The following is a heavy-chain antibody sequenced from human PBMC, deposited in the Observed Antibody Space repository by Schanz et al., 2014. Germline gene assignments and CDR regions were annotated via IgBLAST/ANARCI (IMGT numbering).Heavy chain of an antibody. J-gene: IGHJ3*02. D-gene: IGHD3-3*01. CDR3: ARVGGTYYDFWSGVPPTVMHDGFDI. V-gene: IGHV3-23*04. Sequence: EVQLVESGGGLVQPGGSLRLSCAASGFTVDSNYMSWVRQAPGKGLEWVSSLSSSGFITRYADSVKGRFTISRDNSKNTLYLQMNSLRAEDTAVYYCARVGGTYYDFWSGVPPTVMHDGFDIWGQGTMVTVS. CDR2: LSSSGFIT. CDR1: GFTVDSNY.